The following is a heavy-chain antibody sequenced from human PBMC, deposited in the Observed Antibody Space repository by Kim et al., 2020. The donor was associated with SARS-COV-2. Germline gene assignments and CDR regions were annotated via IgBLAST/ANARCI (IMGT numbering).Heavy chain of an antibody. CDR1: GYTFTSHY. CDR2: MNPIGGNT. V-gene: IGHV1-46*01. CDR3: ARGGNTYYYGSGSYCYFDY. J-gene: IGHJ4*01. Sequence: ASVKVSCKASGYTFTSHYIHWVRQAPGQGLEWIGMMNPIGGNTNFAQNFQGRVTMTRDTSTSTVYMELRSLSSKDTALYYCARGGNTYYYGSGSYCYFDY. D-gene: IGHD3-10*01.